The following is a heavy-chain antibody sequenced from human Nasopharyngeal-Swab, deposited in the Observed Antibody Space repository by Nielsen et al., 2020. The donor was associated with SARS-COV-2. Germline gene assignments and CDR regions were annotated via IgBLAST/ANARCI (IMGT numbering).Heavy chain of an antibody. Sequence: WIRQPPGKALEWLALIYWDDDKRYSPSLKSRLTITKDTSKNQVVLTMTNMDPVDTATYYCAHSIVGTAMGIFDYWGQGTLVTVSS. CDR3: AHSIVGTAMGIFDY. CDR2: IYWDDDK. V-gene: IGHV2-5*02. D-gene: IGHD5-18*01. J-gene: IGHJ4*02.